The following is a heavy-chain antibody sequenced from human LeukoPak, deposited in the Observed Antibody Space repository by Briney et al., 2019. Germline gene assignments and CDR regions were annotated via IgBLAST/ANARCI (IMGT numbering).Heavy chain of an antibody. V-gene: IGHV3-33*06. Sequence: GGSLRLSCAASGFSFGTYGSHWVRQAPGKGLEWVAVMWYDGSKDYYADSVKGRFTISRDTSKNTLYLQMNNLRAEDTAVYYCAKDRETYEYTFDYWGQGTLVTVSS. D-gene: IGHD6-6*01. CDR1: GFSFGTYG. CDR3: AKDRETYEYTFDY. CDR2: MWYDGSKD. J-gene: IGHJ4*02.